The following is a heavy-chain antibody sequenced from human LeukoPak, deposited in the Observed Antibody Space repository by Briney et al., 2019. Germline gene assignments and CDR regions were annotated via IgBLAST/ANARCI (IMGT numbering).Heavy chain of an antibody. J-gene: IGHJ4*02. CDR3: ARQGVVGATGFDF. CDR2: IYYSGST. V-gene: IGHV4-39*01. Sequence: SETLSLTCSVSGGSISELNYYWGWIRQPPGKGLKWIGNIYYSGSTYNNPSLEGRVVISVDTSRNQFSLKLTSVTATDTAVYYCARQGVVGATGFDFWGQGILATVSS. D-gene: IGHD1-26*01. CDR1: GGSISELNYY.